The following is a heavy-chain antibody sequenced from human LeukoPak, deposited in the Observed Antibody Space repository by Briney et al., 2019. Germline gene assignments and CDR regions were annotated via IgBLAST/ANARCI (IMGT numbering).Heavy chain of an antibody. CDR2: INPNSGGT. J-gene: IGHJ4*02. D-gene: IGHD1-26*01. Sequence: ASVKVSCTASGYTFTGYYMHWVRQAPGQGLEWMGRINPNSGGTNYAQKFQGRVTMTRDTSISTAYMELSRLRSDDTAVYYCARAKERTKVGATTIDYWGQGTLVTVSS. V-gene: IGHV1-2*06. CDR3: ARAKERTKVGATTIDY. CDR1: GYTFTGYY.